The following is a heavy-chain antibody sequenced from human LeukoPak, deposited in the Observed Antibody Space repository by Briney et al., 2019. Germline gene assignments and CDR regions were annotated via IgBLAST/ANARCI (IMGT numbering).Heavy chain of an antibody. CDR2: IYTSGST. V-gene: IGHV4-4*07. CDR3: ARRLKTAVAEYYFDY. D-gene: IGHD6-19*01. CDR1: GGSISSYY. J-gene: IGHJ4*02. Sequence: SETLSLTCTVSGGSISSYYWSWIRQPAGKGLEWIGRIYTSGSTNYNPSLKSRVTISVDTSKNHFSLKLNSVTAADTAVYYCARRLKTAVAEYYFDYWGQGTLVTVSS.